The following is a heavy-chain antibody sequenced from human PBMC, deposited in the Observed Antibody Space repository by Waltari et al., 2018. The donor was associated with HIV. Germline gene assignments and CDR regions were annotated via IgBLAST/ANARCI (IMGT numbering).Heavy chain of an antibody. CDR2: INPNIGNT. CDR1: GYNFTGYY. D-gene: IGHD1-26*01. Sequence: QVQLLQSGPEVRKPGASVKVSCRASGYNFTGYYMHWVRQAPGQGLEGRGWINPNIGNTNLAQKFKGKVTMTRVTSIRTAYLEMRRLKSDDTAIYYCARDGVGDAAFDYWGQGTLVTVS. CDR3: ARDGVGDAAFDY. V-gene: IGHV1-2*02. J-gene: IGHJ4*02.